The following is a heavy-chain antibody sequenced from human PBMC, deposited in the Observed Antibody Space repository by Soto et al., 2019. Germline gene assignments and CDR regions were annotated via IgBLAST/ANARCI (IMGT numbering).Heavy chain of an antibody. CDR2: INHSGST. D-gene: IGHD4-17*01. CDR3: ARAYGDYVLDAFDI. V-gene: IGHV4-34*01. CDR1: GGSFSGYY. Sequence: QVQLQQWGAGLLKPSETLSLTCAVYGGSFSGYYWSWIRQPPGKGLEWIGEINHSGSTNYNPSLNSRVTISVDTSKNQFSLKLSSVTAADTAVYYCARAYGDYVLDAFDIWGQGTMVTVSS. J-gene: IGHJ3*02.